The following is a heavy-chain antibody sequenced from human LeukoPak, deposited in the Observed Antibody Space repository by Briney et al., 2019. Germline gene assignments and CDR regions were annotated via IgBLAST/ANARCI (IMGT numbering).Heavy chain of an antibody. V-gene: IGHV5-51*01. CDR2: IYPGDSDT. Sequence: GESLKISCKGSGYSFTSYWIGWVRQMPGKGLEWMGIIYPGDSDTRYSPSFQGQVTISADKSISTAYLQWSSLKASDTAMYYCARRTCVGSCKDPREDDAFDIWGQGTMVTVSS. J-gene: IGHJ3*02. D-gene: IGHD2-15*01. CDR3: ARRTCVGSCKDPREDDAFDI. CDR1: GYSFTSYW.